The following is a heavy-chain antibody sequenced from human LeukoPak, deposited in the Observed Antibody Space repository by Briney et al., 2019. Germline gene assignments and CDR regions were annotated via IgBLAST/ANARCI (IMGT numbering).Heavy chain of an antibody. Sequence: GGSLRLSCAASGFVFDDYGMSWVRQAPGKGLEWVSGINWKGSSTFYVDSVKGRFTISRDNAKKSLYLQMNSLRAEDTAIYYCARDRYYDSSGYLDYWGQGTLVTVSS. J-gene: IGHJ4*02. D-gene: IGHD3-22*01. CDR3: ARDRYYDSSGYLDY. V-gene: IGHV3-20*04. CDR1: GFVFDDYG. CDR2: INWKGSST.